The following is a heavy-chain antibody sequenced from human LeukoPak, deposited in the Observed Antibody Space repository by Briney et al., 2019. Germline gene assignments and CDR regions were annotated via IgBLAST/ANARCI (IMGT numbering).Heavy chain of an antibody. CDR2: MYYSGST. V-gene: IGHV4-30-4*01. Sequence: SQTLSLTCTVSGGSISSGDYYWSWIRRPPGKGLEWIAYMYYSGSTYYNPSLKSRVTMSADTSKNQLSLKLSSVTAADTAVYYCARPYYYDSRIDPWGQGILVTVSS. J-gene: IGHJ5*02. D-gene: IGHD3-22*01. CDR1: GGSISSGDYY. CDR3: ARPYYYDSRIDP.